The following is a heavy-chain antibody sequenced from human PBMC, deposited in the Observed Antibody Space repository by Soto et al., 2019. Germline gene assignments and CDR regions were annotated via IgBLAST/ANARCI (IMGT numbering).Heavy chain of an antibody. CDR2: IYPGDSDT. CDR1: GYSFTSYW. CDR3: ARDRLSSSAFYYYYYYGMDV. D-gene: IGHD6-6*01. J-gene: IGHJ6*02. Sequence: PGESLKISCKGSGYSFTSYWIGWVRQMPGKGLEWMGIIYPGDSDTRYSPSFQGQVTISADKSISTAYLQWSSLKASDTAVYYCARDRLSSSAFYYYYYYGMDVWGQGTTVTVSS. V-gene: IGHV5-51*01.